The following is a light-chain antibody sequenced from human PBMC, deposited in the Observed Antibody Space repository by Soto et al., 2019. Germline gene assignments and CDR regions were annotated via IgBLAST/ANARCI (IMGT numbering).Light chain of an antibody. J-gene: IGLJ1*01. CDR2: DVS. CDR3: SSYTSSSAPYV. V-gene: IGLV2-14*01. CDR1: SSDVGGHNY. Sequence: QSALTQPASVSGSPGQSITISCTGTSSDVGGHNYVSWYQQSPGKAPKLMIYDVSNRPSGVSNRFSGSKSGNTASLTISGLQAEDEADYYCSSYTSSSAPYVFGTGTKVTVL.